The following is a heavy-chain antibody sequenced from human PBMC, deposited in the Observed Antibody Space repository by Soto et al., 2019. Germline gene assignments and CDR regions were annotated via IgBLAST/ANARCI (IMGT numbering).Heavy chain of an antibody. CDR2: ISGSGGST. D-gene: IGHD5-12*01. J-gene: IGHJ4*02. CDR1: GFTFSSYA. V-gene: IGHV3-23*01. CDR3: AKDGVMVATIPLYGHFDY. Sequence: GGSLRLSCAASGFTFSSYAMSWVRQAPGKGLEWVSAISGSGGSTYYADSVKGRFTISRDNSKNTLYLQMKSLRAEDPAVYYYAKDGVMVATIPLYGHFDYWGQGTLVTVSS.